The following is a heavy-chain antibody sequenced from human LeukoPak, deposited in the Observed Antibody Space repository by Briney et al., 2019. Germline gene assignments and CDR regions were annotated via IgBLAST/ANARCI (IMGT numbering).Heavy chain of an antibody. J-gene: IGHJ4*02. V-gene: IGHV1-2*02. CDR1: GYTFTGYY. Sequence: ASVKVSCKASGYTFTGYYIHWVRQAPGQGLEWMGWINPNSGGTNYAQKFQGRVTMTRDTSISTAYMELSRLRSDDTAVYYCARRSEPAASTYYFDYWGQGTLVTVSS. CDR3: ARRSEPAASTYYFDY. CDR2: INPNSGGT. D-gene: IGHD2-2*01.